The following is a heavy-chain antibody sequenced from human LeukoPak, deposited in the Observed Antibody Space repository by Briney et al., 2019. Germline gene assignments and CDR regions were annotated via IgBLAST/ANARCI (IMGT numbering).Heavy chain of an antibody. Sequence: GGSLRLSCAASGFTFSNYWMTWVRQAPGKGLEWVAHINQDGSKEYYMDSVKARFTISRDNVKNSLSLQMNSLRAEDTAVYYCVRDGGVSGYDLLDYWGQRTLVTVSS. CDR2: INQDGSKE. J-gene: IGHJ4*02. D-gene: IGHD5-12*01. CDR3: VRDGGVSGYDLLDY. V-gene: IGHV3-7*01. CDR1: GFTFSNYW.